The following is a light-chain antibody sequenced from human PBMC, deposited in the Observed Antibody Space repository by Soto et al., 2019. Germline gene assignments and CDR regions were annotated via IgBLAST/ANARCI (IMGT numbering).Light chain of an antibody. CDR1: QGVSSN. CDR3: QQYNNWPPT. V-gene: IGKV3-15*01. Sequence: EIVMTQSPATLSVSPGERATLSCRASQGVSSNLAWYQQKPGQAPRLLIYGASPRATGIPARFSGSRSGTEFTLTISSLQSEDFAVYYCQQYNNWPPTFGQGTRLEIK. J-gene: IGKJ5*01. CDR2: GAS.